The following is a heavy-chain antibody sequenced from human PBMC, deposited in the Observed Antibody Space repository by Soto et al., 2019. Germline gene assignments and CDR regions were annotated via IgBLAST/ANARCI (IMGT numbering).Heavy chain of an antibody. CDR3: ARQMRSSGLPDY. CDR2: IYYSGST. Sequence: SETLSLTCTVSGGSISSSSYYWGWIRQPPGKGLEWIGSIYYSGSTYYNPSLKSRVTISVETSKNQFSLKLSSVTAADTAVYYCARQMRSSGLPDYWGQGTLVTVSS. V-gene: IGHV4-39*01. CDR1: GGSISSSSYY. D-gene: IGHD6-19*01. J-gene: IGHJ4*02.